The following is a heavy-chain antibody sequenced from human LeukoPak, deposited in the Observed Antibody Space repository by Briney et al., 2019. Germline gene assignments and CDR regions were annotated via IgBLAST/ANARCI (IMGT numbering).Heavy chain of an antibody. CDR1: GGTFSSYA. Sequence: ASVKVSCKASGGTFSSYAISWVRQAPGQGLEWMGGIIPIFGTVNYAQKFQGRVTITTDESTSTAYMELSSLRSEDTAVYYCARAAVWDYYDSSGYDYWGQGTLVTVSS. D-gene: IGHD3-22*01. V-gene: IGHV1-69*05. CDR2: IIPIFGTV. CDR3: ARAAVWDYYDSSGYDY. J-gene: IGHJ4*02.